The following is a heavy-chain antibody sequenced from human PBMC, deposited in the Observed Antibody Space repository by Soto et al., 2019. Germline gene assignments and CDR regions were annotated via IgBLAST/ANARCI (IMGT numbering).Heavy chain of an antibody. CDR2: INHSGST. Sequence: SVILSLTCAGYGGSLSDYYWRLIRQPPGTGLERIGEINHSGSTNYNPSLKSRVTISVDTSKNQFSLKLSSVTAADTAVYYCARGLGSSRHYYYYVVAFLVQRTTVTVSS. CDR3: ARGLGSSRHYYYYVVAF. J-gene: IGHJ6*02. V-gene: IGHV4-34*01. CDR1: GGSLSDYY. D-gene: IGHD6-13*01.